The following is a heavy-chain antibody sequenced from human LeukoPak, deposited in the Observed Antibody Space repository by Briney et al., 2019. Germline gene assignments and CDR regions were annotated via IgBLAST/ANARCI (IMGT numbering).Heavy chain of an antibody. J-gene: IGHJ5*02. CDR3: ARGRRAYCSSTSCYLRGNWFDP. CDR1: GGSFSGYY. Sequence: SEILSLTCAVYGGSFSGYYWSWIRQPPGKGLEWIGEINHSGSTNYNPSLKSRVTISVDTSKTQFSLKLSSVTAADTAVYYCARGRRAYCSSTSCYLRGNWFDPWGQGTLVTVSS. V-gene: IGHV4-34*01. D-gene: IGHD2-2*01. CDR2: INHSGST.